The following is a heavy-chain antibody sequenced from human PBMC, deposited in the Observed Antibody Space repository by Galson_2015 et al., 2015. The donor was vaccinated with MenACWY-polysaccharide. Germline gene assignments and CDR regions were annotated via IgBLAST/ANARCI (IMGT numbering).Heavy chain of an antibody. CDR2: IKSDGNST. Sequence: SLRLSCAASGFTFSSYWMHWVRQAPGKGLVWVSRIKSDGNSTSYADFVRGRFTISRDNAKNTLYLQMNSLRAEDTAIYYCARAGDCGSTSCYTDYWSQATLGTVSS. J-gene: IGHJ4*02. CDR3: ARAGDCGSTSCYTDY. CDR1: GFTFSSYW. V-gene: IGHV3-74*01. D-gene: IGHD2-2*02.